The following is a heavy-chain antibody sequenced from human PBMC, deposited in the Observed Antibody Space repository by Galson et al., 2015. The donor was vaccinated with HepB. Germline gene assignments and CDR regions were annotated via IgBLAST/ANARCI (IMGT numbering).Heavy chain of an antibody. CDR3: ARDRPSRITIFGVASGAFDI. V-gene: IGHV3-21*01. D-gene: IGHD3-3*01. CDR2: ISSSSSYI. J-gene: IGHJ3*02. Sequence: SLRLSCAASGFTFSSYSMNWVRQAPGKGLEWVSSISSSSSYIYYADSVKGRFTISRDNAKNSLYLQMNSLRAEDTAVYYCARDRPSRITIFGVASGAFDIWGQGTMVTVSS. CDR1: GFTFSSYS.